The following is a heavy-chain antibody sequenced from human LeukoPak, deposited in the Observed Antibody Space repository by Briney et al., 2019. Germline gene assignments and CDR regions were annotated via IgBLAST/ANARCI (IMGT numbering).Heavy chain of an antibody. CDR1: GFTFSSYW. CDR3: ARKRQSYDAFDI. Sequence: GGSLRLSCAASGFTFSSYWMHWVRQAPGKGLVWVSRINSDGGTTNYADSVLGRFTISRDNAKNTLYLQMNSLRAEDTAVYYCARKRQSYDAFDIWGQGTMVTVSS. V-gene: IGHV3-74*01. J-gene: IGHJ3*02. CDR2: INSDGGTT. D-gene: IGHD6-25*01.